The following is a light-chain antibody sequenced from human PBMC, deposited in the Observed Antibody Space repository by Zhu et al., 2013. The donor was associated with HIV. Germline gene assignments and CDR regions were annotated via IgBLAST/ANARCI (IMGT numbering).Light chain of an antibody. CDR1: HSVSSS. J-gene: IGKJ4*01. CDR3: QQYGSSPLT. CDR2: GAT. Sequence: EIVMTQSPATLSVSPGGRATLSCRASHSVSSSLAWYQQKPGQAPRLLIHGATNRATNIPDRFSGSGSGTDFTLTISRLEPEDFAVYYCQQYGSSPLTFGGGTKVEI. V-gene: IGKV3-20*01.